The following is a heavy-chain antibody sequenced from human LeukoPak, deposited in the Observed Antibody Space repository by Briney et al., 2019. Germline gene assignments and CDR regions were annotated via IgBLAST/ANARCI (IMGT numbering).Heavy chain of an antibody. CDR3: ATAHWQWLAIDY. Sequence: GRSLRLSCAASGFTFDDYAMHWVRQAPGKGLEWVSGISWNSGSIGYADSVKGRFTISRDNAKNSLYLQMNSLRAEDTALYYCATAHWQWLAIDYWGQGTLVTVSS. J-gene: IGHJ4*02. CDR1: GFTFDDYA. V-gene: IGHV3-9*01. D-gene: IGHD6-19*01. CDR2: ISWNSGSI.